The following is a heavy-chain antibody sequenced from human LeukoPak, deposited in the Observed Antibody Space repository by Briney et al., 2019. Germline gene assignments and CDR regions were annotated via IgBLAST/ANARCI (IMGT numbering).Heavy chain of an antibody. Sequence: SEALSLTCTVSGGSISTSSYYWGWTRQPPGKELEWIGNIYYSGSTYYNPSLKSRITISVDTSKNQFSLKLSSVTAADTAVYYCASLGRYCSGGNCIIDYWGQGTLVTVSS. J-gene: IGHJ4*02. CDR3: ASLGRYCSGGNCIIDY. V-gene: IGHV4-39*01. CDR1: GGSISTSSYY. CDR2: IYYSGST. D-gene: IGHD2-15*01.